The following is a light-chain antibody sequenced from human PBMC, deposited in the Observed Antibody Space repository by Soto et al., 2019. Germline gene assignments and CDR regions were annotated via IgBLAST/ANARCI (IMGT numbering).Light chain of an antibody. J-gene: IGKJ4*01. CDR1: QTVGSF. V-gene: IGKV3-11*01. Sequence: EIVLTQSPATLSLSPGARATLSCRASQTVGSFLAWYQHKPGQAPRLLIYNTFKRANGIPARFSGSGCGTDFTLTIGSLAPEPFAVYYCQQRYNWPPLTFGGGTKFEMK. CDR2: NTF. CDR3: QQRYNWPPLT.